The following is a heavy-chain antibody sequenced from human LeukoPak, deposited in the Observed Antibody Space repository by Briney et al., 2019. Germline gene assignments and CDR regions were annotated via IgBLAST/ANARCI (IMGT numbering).Heavy chain of an antibody. J-gene: IGHJ4*02. CDR1: GGSFSGYY. CDR2: INHSGST. D-gene: IGHD3-9*01. CDR3: ARLFNYDILTGYYTSRDY. Sequence: PSETLSLTCAVYGGSFSGYYWSWIRQPPGKGLEWIGEINHSGSTNYNPSLKSRVTISVDTSKNQFSLKLSSVTAADTAVYYCARLFNYDILTGYYTSRDYWGQGTLVTVSS. V-gene: IGHV4-34*01.